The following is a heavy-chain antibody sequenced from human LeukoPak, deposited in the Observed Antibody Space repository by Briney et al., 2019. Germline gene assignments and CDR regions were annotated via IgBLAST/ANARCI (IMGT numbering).Heavy chain of an antibody. CDR2: IYYTGSN. CDR3: ARHRNNRCLMLGDSENWFDP. V-gene: IGHV4-39*01. CDR1: GGFIRNATYY. J-gene: IGHJ5*02. D-gene: IGHD1/OR15-1a*01. Sequence: SEIQSFTRTVGGGFIRNATYYWAWIRQSPGKGVEWIDSIYYTGSNYHNLSLRGRVTLSVDTSKNQFCLKLASVTDPDTSLYYCARHRNNRCLMLGDSENWFDPWGQGTLVTVSS.